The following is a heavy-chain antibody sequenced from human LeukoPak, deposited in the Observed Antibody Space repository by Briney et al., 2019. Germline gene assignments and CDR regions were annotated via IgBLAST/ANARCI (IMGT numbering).Heavy chain of an antibody. Sequence: GRSLRLSCTPSLFIFSNYDMHTVRQAPGKALKWLAFFWHDGSDNSYGDSVRGRITISRDKSKNTLYLQMNSLRAEDTAVYFCARGPGIIKAWGYLEHWGQGTLVSVSS. D-gene: IGHD7-27*01. CDR1: LFIFSNYD. V-gene: IGHV3-30*02. J-gene: IGHJ4*02. CDR2: FWHDGSDN. CDR3: ARGPGIIKAWGYLEH.